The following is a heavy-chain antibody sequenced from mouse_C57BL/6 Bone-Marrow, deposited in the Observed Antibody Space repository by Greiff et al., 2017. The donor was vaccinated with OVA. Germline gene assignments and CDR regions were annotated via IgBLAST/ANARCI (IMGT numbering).Heavy chain of an antibody. CDR3: ARWDYHWYFDV. CDR1: GYTFTNYW. Sequence: QVQLQQSGAELVRPGTSVKMSCKASGYTFTNYWIGWAKQRPGHGLEWIGDIYPGGGYTNYNEKFKGKATLTADNSSSTAYMQVSSLTSEDSAIYYCARWDYHWYFDVWGTGTTVTVSS. V-gene: IGHV1-63*01. CDR2: IYPGGGYT. D-gene: IGHD2-4*01. J-gene: IGHJ1*03.